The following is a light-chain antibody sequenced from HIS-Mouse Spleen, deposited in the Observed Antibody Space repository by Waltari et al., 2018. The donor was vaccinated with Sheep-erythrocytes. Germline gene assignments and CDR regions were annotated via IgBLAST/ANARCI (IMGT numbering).Light chain of an antibody. CDR1: SSDVGGYNY. Sequence: QSALTQPRSVSGSPGQSVTISCTGTSSDVGGYNYVSWDQRHPAKAPKRVIYDVSKPPSGVPDRFSDCQSGNPTALAISGLQAEDEADYYCCSCAGSYTFWVFGGGTRLTVL. V-gene: IGLV2-11*01. CDR2: DVS. J-gene: IGLJ3*02. CDR3: CSCAGSYTFWV.